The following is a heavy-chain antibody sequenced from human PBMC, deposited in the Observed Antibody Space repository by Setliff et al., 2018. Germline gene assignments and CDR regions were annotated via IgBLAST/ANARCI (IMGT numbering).Heavy chain of an antibody. CDR3: ARDSRGLVPAAIEGSYYYYGMDV. Sequence: SVKVSCKASGGTFSSYAISWVRQAPGQGLEWMGGIIPIFGTADYAQKFQGRVTITADESTSTAYMELSSLRSEDTAVYYCARDSRGLVPAAIEGSYYYYGMDVWGQGTTVTSP. CDR2: IIPIFGTA. J-gene: IGHJ6*02. D-gene: IGHD2-2*02. CDR1: GGTFSSYA. V-gene: IGHV1-69*13.